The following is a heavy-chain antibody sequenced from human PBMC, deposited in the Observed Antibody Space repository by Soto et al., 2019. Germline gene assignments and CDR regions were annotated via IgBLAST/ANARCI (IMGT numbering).Heavy chain of an antibody. D-gene: IGHD3-16*01. CDR1: GYTFTSYD. J-gene: IGHJ5*02. CDR2: MNPNSGNT. CDR3: ARSPRSKVWLVSAYAILP. Sequence: ASVKVSCKASGYTFTSYDVNWVQQATGQGLEWMGWMNPNSGNTGYAQKFQGRVTMTRNTSISTAYMELSSLRSEDTAVYYCARSPRSKVWLVSAYAILPSGQAPLVTVSS. V-gene: IGHV1-8*01.